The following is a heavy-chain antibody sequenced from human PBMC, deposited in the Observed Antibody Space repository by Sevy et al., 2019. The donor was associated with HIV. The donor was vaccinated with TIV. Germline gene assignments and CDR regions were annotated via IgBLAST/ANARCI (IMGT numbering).Heavy chain of an antibody. Sequence: GGSLRLSCAGYGFSFSDSDMHWVRHPTGKSLEWISSIGTLGDTFYVDSVKGRFTNSRDNAKSSLYLQMINLRAGDTALYYCVRGLQTHCDRTACPLDHWGQGTLVTVSS. CDR1: GFSFSDSD. D-gene: IGHD2-21*01. CDR2: IGTLGDT. J-gene: IGHJ4*02. CDR3: VRGLQTHCDRTACPLDH. V-gene: IGHV3-13*01.